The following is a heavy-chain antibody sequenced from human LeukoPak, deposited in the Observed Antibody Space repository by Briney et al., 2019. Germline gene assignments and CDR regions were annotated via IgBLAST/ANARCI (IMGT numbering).Heavy chain of an antibody. Sequence: PGGSLRLSCAASGFTFSSYAMHWVRQAPGKGLEWVAVISYDGSNKYYADSVKGRFTISRDNSKNTLYLQVNSLRAEDTAVYYCARDSAQYYYDSSGPFDYWGQGTLVTVSS. V-gene: IGHV3-30-3*01. CDR2: ISYDGSNK. CDR3: ARDSAQYYYDSSGPFDY. CDR1: GFTFSSYA. D-gene: IGHD3-22*01. J-gene: IGHJ4*02.